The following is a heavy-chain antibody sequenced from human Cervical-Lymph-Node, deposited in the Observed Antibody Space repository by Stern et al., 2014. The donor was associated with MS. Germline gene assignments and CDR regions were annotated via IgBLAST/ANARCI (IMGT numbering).Heavy chain of an antibody. Sequence: VQLEESGPGLVKPSQTLSLTCTVSGGSISSGSYYWSWIRQPAGKGLEWIGRIYTSGSTNYNPSLKSRVTISVDTSKNQFSLKLSSVTAADTAVYYCAIVGYSYAFDYWGQGTLVTVSS. V-gene: IGHV4-61*02. D-gene: IGHD5-18*01. J-gene: IGHJ4*02. CDR2: IYTSGST. CDR3: AIVGYSYAFDY. CDR1: GGSISSGSYY.